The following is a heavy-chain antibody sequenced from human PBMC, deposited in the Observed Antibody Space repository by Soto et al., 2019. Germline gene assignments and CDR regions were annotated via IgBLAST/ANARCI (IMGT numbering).Heavy chain of an antibody. D-gene: IGHD6-19*01. V-gene: IGHV3-74*01. Sequence: GWSLRVYSADSGVTISSNWRHWVRQAPGKGLVWVSRINKDGSSTTYAGSVKGRFTISRDNAKNTLYLQINSLRAEDTAVYFCPRGIDGWVNAFDIWGQGTMVTV. CDR1: GVTISSNW. J-gene: IGHJ3*02. CDR2: INKDGSST. CDR3: PRGIDGWVNAFDI.